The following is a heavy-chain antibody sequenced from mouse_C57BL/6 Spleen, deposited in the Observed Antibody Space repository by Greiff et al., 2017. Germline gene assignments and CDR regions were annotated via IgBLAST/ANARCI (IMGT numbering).Heavy chain of an antibody. Sequence: EVKLMESGGGSVKPGGSLKLSCAASGFTFSDYGMHWVRQAPEKGLEWVAYISSGSSTIYYADTVKGRFTISRDNAKNTLFLQMTSLRSEDTAMYYCARLADGYYFDYWGQGTTLTVSS. D-gene: IGHD2-3*01. V-gene: IGHV5-17*01. CDR2: ISSGSSTI. J-gene: IGHJ2*01. CDR1: GFTFSDYG. CDR3: ARLADGYYFDY.